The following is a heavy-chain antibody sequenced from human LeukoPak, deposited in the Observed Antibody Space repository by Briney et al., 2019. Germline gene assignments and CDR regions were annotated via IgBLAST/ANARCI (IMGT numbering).Heavy chain of an antibody. J-gene: IGHJ5*02. CDR1: GDSISRYY. V-gene: IGHV4-4*07. Sequence: SETLSLICTVSGDSISRYYWSWIRQPAGKGLEWIGRIYTSGSTKYNPSLKSRVTMSVDTSKIQFSLKLSSVTAADTAVYHCARANGYSSSWFGWFDPWGQGILVTVSS. D-gene: IGHD6-13*01. CDR2: IYTSGST. CDR3: ARANGYSSSWFGWFDP.